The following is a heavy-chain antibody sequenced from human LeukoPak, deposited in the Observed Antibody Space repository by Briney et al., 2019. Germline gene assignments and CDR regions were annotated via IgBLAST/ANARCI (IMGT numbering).Heavy chain of an antibody. CDR2: INPDGRDT. J-gene: IGHJ4*02. CDR1: GFTFNRCW. CDR3: AREAPGSCSSTSCPFDY. Sequence: GGSLRLSCVVSGFTFNRCWMNWVRQAPGKGLEWVAHINPDGRDTYYVDSVKGRFTISRDNAENSMYLQMNSLRAEDTAVYYCAREAPGSCSSTSCPFDYWGQGTLVTVSS. D-gene: IGHD2-2*01. V-gene: IGHV3-7*01.